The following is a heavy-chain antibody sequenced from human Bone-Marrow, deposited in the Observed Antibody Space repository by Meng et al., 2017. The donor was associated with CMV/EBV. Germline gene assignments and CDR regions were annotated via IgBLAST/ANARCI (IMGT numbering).Heavy chain of an antibody. J-gene: IGHJ5*02. CDR2: IYYSGST. Sequence: SRSYYWGWIRHPPGKGLEWIGSIYYSGSTYYNPSLKSRVTISVDTSKNQFSLKLSSVTAADTAVYYCARVGGTYCSSTSCYGNWFDPWGQGTLVTVSS. CDR3: ARVGGTYCSSTSCYGNWFDP. V-gene: IGHV4-39*07. D-gene: IGHD2-2*01. CDR1: SRSYY.